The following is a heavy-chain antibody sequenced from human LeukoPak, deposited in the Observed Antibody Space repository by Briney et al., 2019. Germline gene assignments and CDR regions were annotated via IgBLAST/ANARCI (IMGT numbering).Heavy chain of an antibody. V-gene: IGHV4-39*01. CDR1: GGSISSSSYY. Sequence: SETLSLTCTVSGGSISSSSYYWGWIRQPPGKGLEWIGSIYYSGSTYYNPSLKSRVTISVDTFKNQFSLKLSSVTAADTAVYYCARRLYYDFWSGYYTGRSQSDYWGQGTLVTVSS. CDR2: IYYSGST. CDR3: ARRLYYDFWSGYYTGRSQSDY. D-gene: IGHD3-3*01. J-gene: IGHJ4*02.